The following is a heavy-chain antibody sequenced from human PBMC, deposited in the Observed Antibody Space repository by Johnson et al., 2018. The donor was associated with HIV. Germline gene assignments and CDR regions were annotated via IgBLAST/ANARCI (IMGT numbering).Heavy chain of an antibody. J-gene: IGHJ3*02. D-gene: IGHD4-23*01. CDR3: ARDPGNGGRPFDAFDI. CDR1: GFTLDDYG. Sequence: EKLVESGGGVVRPGGSLRLSCAASGFTLDDYGMSWVRQAPGKGLEWVSGVNWNGYSTGYSDSVKGRFTISRDNAKNSLYLQMDSLRGEDTADYYCARDPGNGGRPFDAFDIWGQGTMVTVSS. CDR2: VNWNGYST. V-gene: IGHV3-20*04.